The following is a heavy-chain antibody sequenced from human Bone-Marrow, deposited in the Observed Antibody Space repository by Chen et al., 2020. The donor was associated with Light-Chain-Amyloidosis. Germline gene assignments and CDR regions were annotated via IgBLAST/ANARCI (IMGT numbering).Heavy chain of an antibody. V-gene: IGHV1-2*02. CDR1: GYTFTGNH. CDR3: ARGLVQE. CDR2: INPNGGDT. J-gene: IGHJ4*02. Sequence: QVQLVQSGAEVKEPGASVTVSCKASGYTFTGNHIHWVRQAPGQGLEAVGWINPNGGDTYYAQKFQGRVTMTRDTSVTTVYLELSNLRPDDTATYYCARGLVQEWGQGTLITVSS. D-gene: IGHD2-8*02.